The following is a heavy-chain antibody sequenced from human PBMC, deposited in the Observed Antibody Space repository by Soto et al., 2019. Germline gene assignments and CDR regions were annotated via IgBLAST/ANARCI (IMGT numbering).Heavy chain of an antibody. CDR1: GFTCTSYW. J-gene: IGHJ6*02. Sequence: PLGSLRLSCVSSGFTCTSYWMSWVRQAPGKGLEWVANIKGDGSEKKYVDSVKGRFTISRDNAHNSVSLQMNSLRAEDTALYYCGRDEVRNGVDVWGQGTTVTSP. CDR3: GRDEVRNGVDV. CDR2: IKGDGSEK. V-gene: IGHV3-7*01.